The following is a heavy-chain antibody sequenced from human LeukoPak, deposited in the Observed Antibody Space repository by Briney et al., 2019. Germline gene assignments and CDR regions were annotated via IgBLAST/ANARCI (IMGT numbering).Heavy chain of an antibody. CDR2: IYYSGST. CDR3: ARHGLGSSGFDY. Sequence: SETLSLTCTVSGGSISSGGYYWSWIRQHPGKGLEWIGYIYYSGSTYYNPSLKSRVTISVDTSKNQFSLKLSSVTAADTAVYYCARHGLGSSGFDYWGQGTLVTVSS. D-gene: IGHD6-6*01. V-gene: IGHV4-31*03. J-gene: IGHJ4*02. CDR1: GGSISSGGYY.